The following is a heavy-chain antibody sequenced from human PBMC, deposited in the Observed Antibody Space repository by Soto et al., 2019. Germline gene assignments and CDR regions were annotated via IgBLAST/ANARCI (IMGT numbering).Heavy chain of an antibody. CDR3: ARRGSGSYYDY. V-gene: IGHV3-23*01. CDR1: GFTFATYT. CDR2: ISGSGDST. D-gene: IGHD1-26*01. Sequence: PGGSLRLSCAASGFTFATYTMNWVRQAPGKGLEWVSAISGSGDSTYYADSVKGRFTISRDNSKNTLYLQMNSLRAEDTAVYYCARRGSGSYYDYWGQGTLDTVSS. J-gene: IGHJ4*02.